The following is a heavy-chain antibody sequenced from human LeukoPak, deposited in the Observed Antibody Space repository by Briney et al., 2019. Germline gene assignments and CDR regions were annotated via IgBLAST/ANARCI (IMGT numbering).Heavy chain of an antibody. CDR3: ASHSGWSDY. J-gene: IGHJ4*02. D-gene: IGHD6-19*01. Sequence: SETLSLTCTVSGGSISSYYWSWIRQPPGKGLEWIGYIYYSGSTNYNPSLKSRVTISVDTSKNQFSLKLSSVTAADTALYYCASHSGWSDYWGQGTLVTVSS. V-gene: IGHV4-59*01. CDR1: GGSISSYY. CDR2: IYYSGST.